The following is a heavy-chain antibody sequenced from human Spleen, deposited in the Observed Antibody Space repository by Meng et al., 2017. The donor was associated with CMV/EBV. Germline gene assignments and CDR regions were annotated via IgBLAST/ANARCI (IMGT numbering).Heavy chain of an antibody. CDR1: GFTVSSNY. CDR2: IYSGGST. Sequence: LVVSGGGLVQPGGSLRRSCAASGFTVSSNYMSWVRQAPGKGLEWVSVIYSGGSTYYADSEKGRFTISRDNSKNTLYLQMNSLRAEDTAVYYCARVGNYGSFDYWGQGTLVTVSS. D-gene: IGHD3-10*01. CDR3: ARVGNYGSFDY. J-gene: IGHJ4*02. V-gene: IGHV3-66*01.